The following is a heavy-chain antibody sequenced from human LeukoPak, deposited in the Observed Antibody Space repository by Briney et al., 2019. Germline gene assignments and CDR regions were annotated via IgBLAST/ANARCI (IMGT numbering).Heavy chain of an antibody. J-gene: IGHJ3*02. CDR1: GGSITSSY. CDR2: IYYTGTP. Sequence: SETLPLTCTVSGGSITSSYRSWIRQPPGKGPAGIAYIYYTGTPNYNPSLKSRVSTSIDRSKNQFSLNLRSVTAADTAVYYCARGYYDSSGYSNPFDIWGQGTMVTISS. D-gene: IGHD3-22*01. CDR3: ARGYYDSSGYSNPFDI. V-gene: IGHV4-59*01.